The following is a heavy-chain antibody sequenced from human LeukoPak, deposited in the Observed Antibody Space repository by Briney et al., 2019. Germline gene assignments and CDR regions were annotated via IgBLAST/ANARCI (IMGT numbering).Heavy chain of an antibody. J-gene: IGHJ4*02. Sequence: GGSLRPSCAASGFTFSSFAMSWVRQAPGKGLEWVSAISHDGGTPYYADSVKGRFTISRDHSRNTLYLQMNRLRAEDTAVYYCTKARDSLGELSFHGGQGTLVTVSS. CDR2: ISHDGGTP. V-gene: IGHV3-23*01. D-gene: IGHD3-16*02. CDR1: GFTFSSFA. CDR3: TKARDSLGELSFH.